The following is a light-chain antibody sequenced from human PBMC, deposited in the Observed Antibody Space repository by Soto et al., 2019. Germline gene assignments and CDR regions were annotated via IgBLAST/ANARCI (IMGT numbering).Light chain of an antibody. CDR1: SSDVGSYNL. CDR2: EVS. V-gene: IGLV2-23*02. J-gene: IGLJ3*02. Sequence: QSALTQPASVSGSPGQSITISCTGTSSDVGSYNLVSWYQQHPGKAPKLVIYEVSKRPSGVSNRFSASKSGSAASLTISGLQAEDEADYYCCSYAGSSTWVFGGGTKVT. CDR3: CSYAGSSTWV.